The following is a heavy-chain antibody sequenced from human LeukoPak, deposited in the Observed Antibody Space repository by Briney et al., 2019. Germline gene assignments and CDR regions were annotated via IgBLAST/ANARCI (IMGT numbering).Heavy chain of an antibody. J-gene: IGHJ4*02. CDR3: ARQGYGRSSFFDH. CDR2: LFHSGTT. CDR1: GDSVSTNLYY. D-gene: IGHD6-6*01. Sequence: SETLSLTCTVSGDSVSTNLYYWCWIRQPPGKGLEWIGNLFHSGTTYYNPSLKSRVSISVDTSKNQFSLKLNSVTAADTAVYYCARQGYGRSSFFDHWGQGTLVTVSS. V-gene: IGHV4-39*01.